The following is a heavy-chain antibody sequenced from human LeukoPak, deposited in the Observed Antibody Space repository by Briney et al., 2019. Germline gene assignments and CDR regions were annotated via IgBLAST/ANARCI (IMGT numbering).Heavy chain of an antibody. CDR2: INWNGGST. Sequence: GGSLRLSCAASGFTFDDYGMSWVRQAPGKGLEWVSGINWNGGSTGYADSVKGRFTISRDNAKNSLYLQMNSLRAEDTASYYCARDSVDSSGYRPLRYWGQGTLVTVSS. CDR1: GFTFDDYG. J-gene: IGHJ4*02. CDR3: ARDSVDSSGYRPLRY. D-gene: IGHD3-22*01. V-gene: IGHV3-20*04.